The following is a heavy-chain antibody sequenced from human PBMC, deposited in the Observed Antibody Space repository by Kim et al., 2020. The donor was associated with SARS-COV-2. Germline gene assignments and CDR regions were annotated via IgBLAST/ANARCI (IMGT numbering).Heavy chain of an antibody. V-gene: IGHV1-46*01. CDR3: PRGPMATIRLFDY. Sequence: TYAQKFQGRVTMTRDTSTSTVYMELSSLRSEDTAVYYCPRGPMATIRLFDYWGRGTLVIVSS. D-gene: IGHD3-16*01. J-gene: IGHJ4*02.